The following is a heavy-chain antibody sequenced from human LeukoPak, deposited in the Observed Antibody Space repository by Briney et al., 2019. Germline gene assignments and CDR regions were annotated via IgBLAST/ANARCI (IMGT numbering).Heavy chain of an antibody. Sequence: GGSLRLSCAASGFTFSSYDMHWVRQAAGKGLEWVSAIGTAGDTYYPGSVKGRFTISRENAKNSLYLQMNSLRAEDTAVYYCAELGITMIGGVWGKGTTVTISS. CDR1: GFTFSSYD. D-gene: IGHD3-10*02. J-gene: IGHJ6*04. CDR2: IGTAGDT. CDR3: AELGITMIGGV. V-gene: IGHV3-13*01.